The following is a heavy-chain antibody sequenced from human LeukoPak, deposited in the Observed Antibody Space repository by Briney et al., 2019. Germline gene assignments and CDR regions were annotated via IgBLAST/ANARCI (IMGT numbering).Heavy chain of an antibody. V-gene: IGHV1-18*01. CDR1: GYTFTSYG. J-gene: IGHJ5*02. CDR2: ISAYNGNT. D-gene: IGHD2/OR15-2a*01. CDR3: ARDQGNSWFDP. Sequence: ASVKVSCKASGYTFTSYGISWVRQAPGQGLERMGWISAYNGNTNYAQTLQGIDTMTTDTTTSTAYMELRSQRSDDTAVYYCARDQGNSWFDPWGQGTLVTVSS.